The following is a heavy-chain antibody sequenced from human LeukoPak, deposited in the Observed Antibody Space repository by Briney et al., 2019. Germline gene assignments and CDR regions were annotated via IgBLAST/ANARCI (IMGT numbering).Heavy chain of an antibody. CDR2: IYTSGST. CDR3: ARDLGGYDKRTNWFDP. J-gene: IGHJ5*02. D-gene: IGHD5-12*01. V-gene: IGHV4-4*07. CDR1: GGSISSYY. Sequence: SETLSLTCTVSGGSISSYYWSWIRQPAGKGLEWIGRIYTSGSTNYNPSLRSRVTMSVDTSKNQFSLKLSSVTAADTAVYYYARDLGGYDKRTNWFDPWGQGTLVTVSS.